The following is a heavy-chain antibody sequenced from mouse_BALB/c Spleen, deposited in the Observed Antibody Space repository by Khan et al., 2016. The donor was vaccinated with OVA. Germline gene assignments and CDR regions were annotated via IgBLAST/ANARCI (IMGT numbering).Heavy chain of an antibody. CDR3: ASHLTGSFAY. CDR2: IRRDGDYT. J-gene: IGHJ3*01. V-gene: IGHV5-6*01. Sequence: EVELVESGGDLVKPGGSLKLSCAASGFTFSSYSMSWVRQTPDKRLEWVATIRRDGDYTYFPDSVQGRFTISRDNAKNTLNLQMSSLKSEDTALYYCASHLTGSFAYWGQGTLVTVSA. CDR1: GFTFSSYS. D-gene: IGHD4-1*01.